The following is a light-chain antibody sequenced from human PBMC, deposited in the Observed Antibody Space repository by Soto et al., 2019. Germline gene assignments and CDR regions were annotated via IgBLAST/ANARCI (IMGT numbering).Light chain of an antibody. CDR1: QGISSY. V-gene: IGKV1-8*01. CDR3: QQYYSYPPWT. Sequence: ALRMTQSPSSLSASTGDRVTITCRASQGISSYLAWYQQKPGKAPKLLIYAASTLQSGVPSRFSGSGSGTDFTLTISCLQSEDFATYYCQQYYSYPPWTFGQGTKV. CDR2: AAS. J-gene: IGKJ1*01.